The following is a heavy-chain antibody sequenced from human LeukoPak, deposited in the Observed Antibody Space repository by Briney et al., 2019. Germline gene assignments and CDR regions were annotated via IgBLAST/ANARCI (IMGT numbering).Heavy chain of an antibody. CDR1: GGSFSGYY. V-gene: IGHV4-34*01. D-gene: IGHD5-18*01. CDR3: ARGRYGYSYFDY. CDR2: INHSGST. J-gene: IGHJ4*02. Sequence: SETLSLTCAVYGGSFSGYYWSWIRQPPGKGLEWIGEINHSGSTNYNPSLKSRVTISVDTSKNQFSLKLSSVTAADTAVYYCARGRYGYSYFDYWGQGTLVTVSS.